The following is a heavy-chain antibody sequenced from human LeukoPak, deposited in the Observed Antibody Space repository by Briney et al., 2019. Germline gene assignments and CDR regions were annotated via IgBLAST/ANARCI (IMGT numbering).Heavy chain of an antibody. Sequence: GGSLRLSCAASGFTFSSSAMSWVRQVPGKGLEWVSAISGNSGSSYYADSVKGRFTISRDNSKNTLYLQMNSLRADDTALYYCAKDRGGITAADYWGQGTLVTVSS. CDR1: GFTFSSSA. CDR3: AKDRGGITAADY. J-gene: IGHJ4*02. V-gene: IGHV3-23*01. D-gene: IGHD6-13*01. CDR2: ISGNSGSS.